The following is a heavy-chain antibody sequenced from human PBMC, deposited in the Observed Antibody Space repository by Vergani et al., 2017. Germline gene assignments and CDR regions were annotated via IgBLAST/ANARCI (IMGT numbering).Heavy chain of an antibody. CDR1: GYTFTSYG. CDR2: ISAYNGNT. J-gene: IGHJ3*02. V-gene: IGHV1-18*01. D-gene: IGHD6-19*01. CDR3: ASRMYSSGWIDAFDI. Sequence: QVQLVQSGAEVKKPGASVKVSCKASGYTFTSYGISWVRQAPGQGLEWMGWISAYNGNTNYAQKFQGRVTMTRDTSISTAYMELSRLRSDDTAVYYCASRMYSSGWIDAFDIWGQGTMVTVSS.